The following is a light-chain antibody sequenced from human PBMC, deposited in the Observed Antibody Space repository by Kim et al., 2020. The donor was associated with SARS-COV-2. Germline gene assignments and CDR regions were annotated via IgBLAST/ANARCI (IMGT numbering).Light chain of an antibody. CDR2: DVS. CDR1: SSDVGGYNY. J-gene: IGLJ2*01. V-gene: IGLV2-14*01. CDR3: SSYTSSSTFGI. Sequence: QSALTQPASVSGSPGQSITISRTGTSSDVGGYNYVSWYQQHPGKAPKLIIYDVSKRPSGVSNRFSGSKSGNTASLTISGLQAEDESDYYCSSYTSSSTFGIFGGGTQLTVL.